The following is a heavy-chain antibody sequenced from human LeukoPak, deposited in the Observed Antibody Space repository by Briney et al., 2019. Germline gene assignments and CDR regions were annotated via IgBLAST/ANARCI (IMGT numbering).Heavy chain of an antibody. CDR1: GFTFDDYA. Sequence: PGRSLRLSFAGSGFTFDDYAMHWVRQTPGKGLEGVSGISWNSGNIAYAGFVGGRFTISRDNAKNSLSLQMNSLSDEDTAVYYCAKDAYGGATFFYYMDVWGKGITVTVSS. D-gene: IGHD2/OR15-2a*01. J-gene: IGHJ6*03. CDR3: AKDAYGGATFFYYMDV. CDR2: ISWNSGNI. V-gene: IGHV3-9*01.